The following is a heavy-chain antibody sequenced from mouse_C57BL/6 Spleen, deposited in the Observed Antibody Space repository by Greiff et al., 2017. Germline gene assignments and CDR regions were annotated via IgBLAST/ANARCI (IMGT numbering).Heavy chain of an antibody. CDR3: TTSYYGSSCIAY. Sequence: VQLQQSGAELVRPGASVKLSCTASGFNIKDYYMHWVKQRPEQGLEWVGRIDPEDGDTDYAPKLQGKATMTADTSSNTAYLQLSSLTSEDTAVYYCTTSYYGSSCIAYWGQGTLVTVSA. V-gene: IGHV14-1*01. J-gene: IGHJ3*01. CDR1: GFNIKDYY. D-gene: IGHD1-1*01. CDR2: IDPEDGDT.